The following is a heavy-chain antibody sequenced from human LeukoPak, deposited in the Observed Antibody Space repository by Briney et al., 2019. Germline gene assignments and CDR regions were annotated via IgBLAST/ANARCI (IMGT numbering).Heavy chain of an antibody. V-gene: IGHV3-7*04. Sequence: PGGSLRLSCAASGFTFSSYWMNWVRQAPGKGLEWVANIKHDGSEIYYVDSVKGRFTISRDNAKNSQYLQMNSLGAQDTAVYYCARGQVTSVTRLAAFDIWGHGTLVTVSS. CDR2: IKHDGSEI. J-gene: IGHJ3*02. D-gene: IGHD4-17*01. CDR1: GFTFSSYW. CDR3: ARGQVTSVTRLAAFDI.